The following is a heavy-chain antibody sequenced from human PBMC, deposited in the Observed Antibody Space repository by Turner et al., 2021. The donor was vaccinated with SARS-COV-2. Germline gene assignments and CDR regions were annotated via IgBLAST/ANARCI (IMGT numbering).Heavy chain of an antibody. Sequence: EVQLLESGGGLVKPGGSLRLSCAASGFTFSSFALGWVRQAPGMGLEWVSAISGSGNSTYYADSVKGRFTISRDNSKNTLYLQMSSLRVEDTAVYYCAKGKGDFWSGFFKWYFFDQWGQGTLVTVSS. D-gene: IGHD3-3*01. CDR3: AKGKGDFWSGFFKWYFFDQ. V-gene: IGHV3-23*01. CDR1: GFTFSSFA. J-gene: IGHJ4*02. CDR2: ISGSGNST.